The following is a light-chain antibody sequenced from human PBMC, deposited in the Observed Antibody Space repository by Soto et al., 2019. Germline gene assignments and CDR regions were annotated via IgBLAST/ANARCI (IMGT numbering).Light chain of an antibody. V-gene: IGLV1-40*01. Sequence: QSVLTQPPSVSGAPGQTVTISCTGSSSNIGAGYDEHWYQQLPGTAPKLLIYGNKNRPPGVPDRFSGSRSDTSASLAITGLQADDEADYYCQSYDTGLSGSRVFGSGTKVTVL. CDR1: SSNIGAGYD. J-gene: IGLJ1*01. CDR3: QSYDTGLSGSRV. CDR2: GNK.